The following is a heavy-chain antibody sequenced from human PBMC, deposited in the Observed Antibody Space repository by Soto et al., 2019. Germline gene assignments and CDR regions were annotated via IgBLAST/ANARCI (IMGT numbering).Heavy chain of an antibody. CDR1: GFTFSSYA. CDR3: AKGSTYVVVVAATFVPADYYFDY. J-gene: IGHJ4*02. CDR2: IGGSGGST. D-gene: IGHD2-15*01. Sequence: PGGSLRLSCAASGFTFSSYAMSWVRQAPGKGLEWVSAIGGSGGSTYYADSVKGRFTISRDNSKNTLYLQMNSLRAEDTAVYYCAKGSTYVVVVAATFVPADYYFDYWGQGTLVTVSS. V-gene: IGHV3-23*01.